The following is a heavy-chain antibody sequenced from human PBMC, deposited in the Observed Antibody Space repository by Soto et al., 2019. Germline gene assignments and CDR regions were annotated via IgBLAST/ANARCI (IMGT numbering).Heavy chain of an antibody. J-gene: IGHJ6*02. Sequence: GSLRLSCAASGFTFSGYYMHWVRQAPGKGLEWVAVISYDGSTEYYADSVKGRYTISRDNSANRLFLQMNSLRPEDTAVYYCTKDDGYNDSTYYHYFGMDVWGQGTTVTVSS. CDR1: GFTFSGYY. D-gene: IGHD5-12*01. CDR2: ISYDGSTE. V-gene: IGHV3-30*18. CDR3: TKDDGYNDSTYYHYFGMDV.